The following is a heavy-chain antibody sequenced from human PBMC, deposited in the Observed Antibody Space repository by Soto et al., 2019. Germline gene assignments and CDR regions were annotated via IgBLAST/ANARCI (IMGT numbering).Heavy chain of an antibody. Sequence: QVQLQESGPGLVKPSQTLSLSCTVSGGSISSGGYYWSWIRQHPGKGLEWIGYIYFSGSTYYNPSLKSRVTISLDTSENQVSLKLSSVTAADTAVYSCARGIVVVPAAYFDSWGQGILVTVSS. J-gene: IGHJ4*02. D-gene: IGHD2-2*01. V-gene: IGHV4-31*03. CDR2: IYFSGST. CDR3: ARGIVVVPAAYFDS. CDR1: GGSISSGGYY.